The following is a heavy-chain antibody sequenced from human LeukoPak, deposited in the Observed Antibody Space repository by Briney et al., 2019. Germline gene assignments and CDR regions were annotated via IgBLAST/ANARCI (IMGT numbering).Heavy chain of an antibody. CDR2: ISCDGSNK. D-gene: IGHD6-19*01. J-gene: IGHJ5*02. CDR1: GFTFSSYA. Sequence: GRSLRLSCAASGFTFSSYAMHWVRQAPGKGLEWVAVISCDGSNKYYADSVKGRFTISRDNSKNTLYLQMNSLRAEDTAVYYCAREGAYSSGWSNWFDPWGQGTLVTVSS. CDR3: AREGAYSSGWSNWFDP. V-gene: IGHV3-30*04.